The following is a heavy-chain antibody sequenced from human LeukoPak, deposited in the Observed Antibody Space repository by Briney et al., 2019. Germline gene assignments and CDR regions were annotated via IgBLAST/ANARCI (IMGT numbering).Heavy chain of an antibody. CDR3: ARAAWFEESTDPYYFDY. Sequence: GASVKVSCKASGYTFTGYHMHWVRQAPGQGLERMGWINPNSGGTNHAQKFQGRVTMTRDTSISTAYMEVNRLSPDDTAVYYCARAAWFEESTDPYYFDYWGQGTLVTVSS. CDR2: INPNSGGT. CDR1: GYTFTGYH. J-gene: IGHJ4*02. D-gene: IGHD3-10*01. V-gene: IGHV1-2*02.